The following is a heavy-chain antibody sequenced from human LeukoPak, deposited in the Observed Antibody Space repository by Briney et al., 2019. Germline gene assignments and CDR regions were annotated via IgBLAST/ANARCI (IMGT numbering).Heavy chain of an antibody. CDR1: GGSISSSNW. J-gene: IGHJ4*02. Sequence: PSETLSLTCAVSGGSISSSNWWSWVRQPPGKGLEWIGEIYHSGSTNYNPSLKSRVTISVDKSKNQFSLKLSSVTAADTAVYYCVRAPRHSIAAAGSSIDYWGQGTLVTVSS. CDR2: IYHSGST. D-gene: IGHD6-13*01. CDR3: VRAPRHSIAAAGSSIDY. V-gene: IGHV4-4*02.